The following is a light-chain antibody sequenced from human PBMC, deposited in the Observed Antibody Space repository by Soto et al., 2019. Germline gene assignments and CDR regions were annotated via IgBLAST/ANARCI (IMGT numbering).Light chain of an antibody. Sequence: DIVMTQSPLSLPVTPGEPASISCRSSQSLVYRNGYNYLDWYLQKPGQSPQLLIYLGSNRASGVPDRFSASGSGTDFTLKISRVEAEDVGVYYCMQALQTPRTFGQGTKVEIK. CDR2: LGS. V-gene: IGKV2-28*01. CDR1: QSLVYRNGYNY. CDR3: MQALQTPRT. J-gene: IGKJ1*01.